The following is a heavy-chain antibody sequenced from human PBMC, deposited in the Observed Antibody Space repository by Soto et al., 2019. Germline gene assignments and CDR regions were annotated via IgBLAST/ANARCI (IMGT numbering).Heavy chain of an antibody. J-gene: IGHJ4*02. CDR3: ARGGGFLIDS. CDR1: GFSFSNHC. CDR2: IKEDGSEE. Sequence: EVQLVESGGGLVQPGGSLRLSCAASGFSFSNHCMNWVRQVPGKGLEWVAMIKEDGSEEHYVDSVKGRFTISRDNAKISLYLQMNSLCFEATAVYYCARGGGFLIDSWGQGTLVTVSS. V-gene: IGHV3-7*04. D-gene: IGHD2-15*01.